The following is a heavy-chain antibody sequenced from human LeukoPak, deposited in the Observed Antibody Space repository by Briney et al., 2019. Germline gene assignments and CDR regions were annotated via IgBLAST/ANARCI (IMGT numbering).Heavy chain of an antibody. CDR2: IRSKAYGGTT. CDR3: TRDWDDYAYFDY. J-gene: IGHJ4*02. D-gene: IGHD4-17*01. V-gene: IGHV3-49*04. Sequence: SGGSLRLSCAASGFTFSSYSMNWVRQAPGKGLEWVGFIRSKAYGGTTEYAASVKGRFTISRDDSKSIAYLQMNSLKTEDTAVYYCTRDWDDYAYFDYWGQGTLVTVSS. CDR1: GFTFSSYS.